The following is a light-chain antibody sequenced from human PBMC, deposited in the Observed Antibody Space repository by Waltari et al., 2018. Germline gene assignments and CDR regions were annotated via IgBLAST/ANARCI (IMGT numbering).Light chain of an antibody. Sequence: DIQMTQSPSSLSASVGDRVIIPCQASQDISNYLNWYQQKPGTAPKRLIYDASNLESGVPSRFSGGGSGTEFAFTISSLQPDDLATYYGQQYVNLPWTFGQGTKVEIK. V-gene: IGKV1-33*01. CDR1: QDISNY. CDR3: QQYVNLPWT. CDR2: DAS. J-gene: IGKJ1*01.